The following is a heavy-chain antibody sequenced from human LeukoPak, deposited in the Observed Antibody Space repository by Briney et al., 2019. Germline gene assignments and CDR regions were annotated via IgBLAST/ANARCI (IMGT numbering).Heavy chain of an antibody. D-gene: IGHD2-2*01. V-gene: IGHV3-64D*06. CDR2: INNNGGTT. CDR3: VKDRYCTSVTCYAPFDN. CDR1: GFTFSIYA. J-gene: IGHJ4*02. Sequence: GGSLRLSCSASGFTFSIYAMHWVRQAPGKGLEYLSGINNNGGTTNYADSVKGRFTISRDNSKNTLCLQMSSLRAEDTAVYYCVKDRYCTSVTCYAPFDNWGQGTLVTVSS.